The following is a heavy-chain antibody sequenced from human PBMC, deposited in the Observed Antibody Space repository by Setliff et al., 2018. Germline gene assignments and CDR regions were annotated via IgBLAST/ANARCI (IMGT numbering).Heavy chain of an antibody. CDR2: INPNTGGT. J-gene: IGHJ4*02. Sequence: ASVKVSCKASGYTFTGYHIHWVRQAPGQGPEWMGWINPNTGGTNYAQRFQGRVTMTRDPSINTAYMEVSRLRSDDTGVYYCARVYFYDSKQPPDYWGQGTLVTVSS. V-gene: IGHV1-2*02. CDR3: ARVYFYDSKQPPDY. CDR1: GYTFTGYH. D-gene: IGHD3-22*01.